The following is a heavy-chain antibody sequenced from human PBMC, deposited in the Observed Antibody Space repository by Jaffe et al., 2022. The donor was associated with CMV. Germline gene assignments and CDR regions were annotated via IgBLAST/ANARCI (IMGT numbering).Heavy chain of an antibody. V-gene: IGHV5-51*01. CDR3: ARKYYYDSSGYYYMVSAFDI. CDR2: IYPGDSDT. D-gene: IGHD3-22*01. CDR1: GYSFTSYW. J-gene: IGHJ3*02. Sequence: EVQLVQSGAEVKKPGESLKISCKGSGYSFTSYWIGWVRQMPGKGLEWMGIIYPGDSDTRYSPSFQGQVTISADKSISTAYLQWSSLKASDTAMYYCARKYYYDSSGYYYMVSAFDIWGQGTMVTVSS.